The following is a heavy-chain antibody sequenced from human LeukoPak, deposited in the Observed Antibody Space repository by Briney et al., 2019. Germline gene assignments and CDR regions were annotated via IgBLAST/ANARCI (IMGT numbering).Heavy chain of an antibody. D-gene: IGHD4-17*01. J-gene: IGHJ3*01. Sequence: GGAPRLSSSGSAFSFCKFSFMWGRHAPRGGGEGVSEITANGGYTLYADAVKGRFTVSRDNSKNTLYLQINSLRPEDTAMYYCAKDPNGDYIGAFDFWGQGTMVTVSS. CDR3: AKDPNGDYIGAFDF. CDR1: AFSFCKFS. V-gene: IGHV3-23*01. CDR2: ITANGGYT.